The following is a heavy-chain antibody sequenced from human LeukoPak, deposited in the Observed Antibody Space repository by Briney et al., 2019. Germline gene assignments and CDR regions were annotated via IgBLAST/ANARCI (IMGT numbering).Heavy chain of an antibody. Sequence: PGGSLRLSCAASGFTFSSYGMHWVRQAPGKGLEWVAFIRYDGSNKYYADSVKGRFTISRDNSKNTLYLQMNSLRAEDTAVYYCAKDHVAVAVRRLGYFDYRGQGTLVTVSS. D-gene: IGHD6-19*01. CDR3: AKDHVAVAVRRLGYFDY. V-gene: IGHV3-30*02. CDR2: IRYDGSNK. CDR1: GFTFSSYG. J-gene: IGHJ4*02.